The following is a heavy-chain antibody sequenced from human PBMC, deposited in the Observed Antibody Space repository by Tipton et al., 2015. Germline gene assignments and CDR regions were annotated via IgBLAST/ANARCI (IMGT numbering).Heavy chain of an antibody. D-gene: IGHD2-21*02. V-gene: IGHV4-59*01. CDR2: IHNSGRM. J-gene: IGHJ4*02. CDR3: ARTRGVQSSDWEVH. CDR1: GDSISSYY. Sequence: TLSLTCTVSGDSISSYYWSWIRQSPGKGLEWIGYIHNSGRMKYNTSLKSRVTISVDMSENQFSLKVSSVTAADTAVYYCARTRGVQSSDWEVHWGQGILVNVSS.